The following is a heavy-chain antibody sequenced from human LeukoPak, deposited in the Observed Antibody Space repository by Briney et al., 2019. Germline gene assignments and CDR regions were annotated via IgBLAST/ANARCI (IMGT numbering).Heavy chain of an antibody. Sequence: GGSLRLSCAASGFTFSTYSMNWVRHAPGKGLEWVSYISSSDSPIDYADSVKGRFTISRDSSKNTLFLHMNTLRAEDTAIYYCAKDRTVGASYWYFDLWGRGTLVTVSS. CDR1: GFTFSTYS. CDR2: ISSSDSPI. CDR3: AKDRTVGASYWYFDL. J-gene: IGHJ2*01. V-gene: IGHV3-48*01. D-gene: IGHD1-26*01.